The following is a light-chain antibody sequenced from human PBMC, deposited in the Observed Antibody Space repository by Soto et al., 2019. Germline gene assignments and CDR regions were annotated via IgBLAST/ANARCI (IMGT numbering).Light chain of an antibody. V-gene: IGKV1-5*03. CDR3: QQYNSSWT. J-gene: IGKJ1*01. CDR2: KAS. CDR1: QSISSW. Sequence: DIQMTQSPSTLSASVGDRVTITCRASQSISSWLAWYQQKPGKAPKLLIYKASSLESGVPSRFSGSGSGTEFTLTISSLQPDVFATYYCQQYNSSWTFGQGTKVEIK.